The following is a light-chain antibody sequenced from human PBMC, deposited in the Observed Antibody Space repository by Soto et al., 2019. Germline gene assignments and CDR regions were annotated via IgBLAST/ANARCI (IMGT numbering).Light chain of an antibody. V-gene: IGKV3D-15*01. J-gene: IGKJ4*01. Sequence: EIVMTQSPDMLSVSPGERATLSCRVSQSISSNLAWYQQKPGQAPRLLIYDASVRATGIPARFSGSGSGTDFTLTISSLEPEDFAVYYCQEGTYWPAFGGGTKVEIK. CDR2: DAS. CDR1: QSISSN. CDR3: QEGTYWPA.